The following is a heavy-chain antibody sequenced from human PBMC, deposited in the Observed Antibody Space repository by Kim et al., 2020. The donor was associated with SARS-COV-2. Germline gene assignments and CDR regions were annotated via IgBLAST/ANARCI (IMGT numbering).Heavy chain of an antibody. D-gene: IGHD1-26*01. Sequence: SETLSLTCTVSGGSISSSSYYWGWIRQPPGKGLEWIGSIYYSGNTYYIPSLKSRVTISVDTSKNQFSLKLSSVTAADTAVYYCARHRRGSYLFAYWGQGTLVTVSS. CDR1: GGSISSSSYY. CDR3: ARHRRGSYLFAY. V-gene: IGHV4-39*01. J-gene: IGHJ4*02. CDR2: IYYSGNT.